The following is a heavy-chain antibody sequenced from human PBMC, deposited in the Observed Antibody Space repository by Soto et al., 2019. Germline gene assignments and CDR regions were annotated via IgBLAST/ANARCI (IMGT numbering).Heavy chain of an antibody. J-gene: IGHJ4*02. V-gene: IGHV1-46*03. CDR2: INPSGGST. CDR1: GYTFTSYY. Sequence: QVQLVQSGAEVKKPGASVKVSCKASGYTFTSYYMHWVRRAPGQGLEWMGIINPSGGSTSYAQKFQGRVTMSRDKSTSTVYMELSSLRSEDTAVYYCARDHAVGYGDPGNYYFDYWGQGTLVTVSS. D-gene: IGHD4-17*01. CDR3: ARDHAVGYGDPGNYYFDY.